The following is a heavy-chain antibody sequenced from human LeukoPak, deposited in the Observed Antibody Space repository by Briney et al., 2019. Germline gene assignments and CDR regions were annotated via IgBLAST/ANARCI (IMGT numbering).Heavy chain of an antibody. V-gene: IGHV4-34*01. CDR3: ARYFGAY. CDR2: INHSGST. CDR1: GGSFSGYY. J-gene: IGHJ4*02. D-gene: IGHD2-21*01. Sequence: SETLSLTCAVYGGSFSGYYWSWIRQPPGKGLEWIGEINHSGSTNYNPPLKSRVTISVDTSKNQFSLKLSSVTAADTAVYYCARYFGAYWGQGTLVTVSS.